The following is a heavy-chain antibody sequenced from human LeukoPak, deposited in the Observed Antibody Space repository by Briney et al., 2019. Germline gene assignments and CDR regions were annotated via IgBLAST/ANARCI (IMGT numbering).Heavy chain of an antibody. D-gene: IGHD3-22*01. CDR2: IFYSGST. J-gene: IGHJ3*02. Sequence: SETLSLTCTVSSASVKTYYWSWIRQPPGKGLEWIGYIFYSGSTNYNPSLKSRVTISVDTSKNQFSLNLSSVTAADTAVYYCARHSPFYYDSSGYRAFDIWGQGTMVTVSS. CDR1: SASVKTYY. CDR3: ARHSPFYYDSSGYRAFDI. V-gene: IGHV4-59*08.